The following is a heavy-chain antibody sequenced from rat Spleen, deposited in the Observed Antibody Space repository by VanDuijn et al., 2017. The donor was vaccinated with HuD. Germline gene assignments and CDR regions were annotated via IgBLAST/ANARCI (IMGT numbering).Heavy chain of an antibody. V-gene: IGHV5-29*01. CDR3: ARHNSGYVMDA. J-gene: IGHJ4*01. Sequence: EVQLVESGGGLVQPGRSMKLSCAASGLTFSSFAMAWVRQAPTKGLEWVATISYDGSSTYYRDSVKGRFTISRDNAKSTLYLQMDSLRSEDTATYYCARHNSGYVMDAWGQGASVTVSS. CDR1: GLTFSSFA. CDR2: ISYDGSST. D-gene: IGHD4-3*01.